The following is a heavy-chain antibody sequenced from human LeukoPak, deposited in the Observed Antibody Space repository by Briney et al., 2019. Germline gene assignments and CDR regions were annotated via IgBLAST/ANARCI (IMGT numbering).Heavy chain of an antibody. CDR2: IIPILGIA. CDR1: GGTFSSYA. Sequence: GASVKVSCKASGGTFSSYAISWVRQAPGQGLEWMGRIIPILGIANYAQKFQGRVTITADKSTSTAYMELSSLRSEDTAVYYCARVNGDGSWYLYYGMDVWGQGTTVTVSS. J-gene: IGHJ6*02. CDR3: ARVNGDGSWYLYYGMDV. D-gene: IGHD6-13*01. V-gene: IGHV1-69*04.